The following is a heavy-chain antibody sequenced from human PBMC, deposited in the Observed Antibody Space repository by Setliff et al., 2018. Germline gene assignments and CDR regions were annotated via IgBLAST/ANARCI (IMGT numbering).Heavy chain of an antibody. CDR1: GYSFTKYY. J-gene: IGHJ5*02. CDR2: INPKSGVT. CDR3: ARDGACWLNWFDP. V-gene: IGHV1-2*02. Sequence: ASVKVSCKASGYSFTKYYMHWVRQVPGRGLEWMGSINPKSGVTKYAQKFQDRVTMTRDTSINAAYLELSSLTYDDTAVYYCARDGACWLNWFDPWGQGTLVTVSS. D-gene: IGHD2-15*01.